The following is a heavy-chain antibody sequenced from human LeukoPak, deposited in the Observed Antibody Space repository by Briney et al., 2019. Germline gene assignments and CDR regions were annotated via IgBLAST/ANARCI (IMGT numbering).Heavy chain of an antibody. CDR1: GYTFTGYY. Sequence: ASVKVSCKASGYTFTGYYMHWVRQAPGQGLEWMGWINPNSGGTNYAQKFQGWVTMTRDTSISTAYMELSRLRSDDTAVYYCARFQPGDVVVPVRQPRAPPPRYFDFWGQGTLVTVSS. D-gene: IGHD2-2*01. CDR2: INPNSGGT. CDR3: ARFQPGDVVVPVRQPRAPPPRYFDF. J-gene: IGHJ4*02. V-gene: IGHV1-2*04.